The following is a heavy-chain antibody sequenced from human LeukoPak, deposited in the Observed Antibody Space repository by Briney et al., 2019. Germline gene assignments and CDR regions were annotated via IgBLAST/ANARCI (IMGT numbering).Heavy chain of an antibody. J-gene: IGHJ3*02. V-gene: IGHV3-9*01. CDR1: GFTVVAYG. Sequence: GGCLRLSWAASGFTVVAYGIGSARQDGGGGREWVSGIRWNSASISYAYSVKGRFTNSRDNAKNSLYLQMNSLRAEDTALYYCAKGVVVVPALPAFDIWGQGTMVTVSS. D-gene: IGHD2-2*01. CDR3: AKGVVVVPALPAFDI. CDR2: IRWNSASI.